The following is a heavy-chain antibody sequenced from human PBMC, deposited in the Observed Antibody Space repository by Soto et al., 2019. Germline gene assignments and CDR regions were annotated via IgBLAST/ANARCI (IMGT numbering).Heavy chain of an antibody. Sequence: PVRVSGRGSGYTFTRCGISWVRQAAGQGLEWMGWVSAYSGNTNYAQKLQGRATMTTDTSTSTAYMELRRLRSDDTAVYYCARENPYYDFWSGYYESYYYYSYMDVWGKGTTVTVSS. J-gene: IGHJ6*03. V-gene: IGHV1-18*01. CDR1: GYTFTRCG. CDR2: VSAYSGNT. CDR3: ARENPYYDFWSGYYESYYYYSYMDV. D-gene: IGHD3-3*01.